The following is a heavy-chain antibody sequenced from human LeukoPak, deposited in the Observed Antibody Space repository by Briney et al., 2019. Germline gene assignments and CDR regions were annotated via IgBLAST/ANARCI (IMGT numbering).Heavy chain of an antibody. Sequence: GGSLRLSCAASGFTFSSYSMNWVRQAPGKGLEWVSYISSSSSTIYYADSVKGRFTISRDNAKNSLYLQMNSLRAEDTAVYYCARGAYYDFWSGPGQYYFDYWGQGTLVTVSS. CDR3: ARGAYYDFWSGPGQYYFDY. CDR2: ISSSSSTI. V-gene: IGHV3-48*04. D-gene: IGHD3-3*01. J-gene: IGHJ4*02. CDR1: GFTFSSYS.